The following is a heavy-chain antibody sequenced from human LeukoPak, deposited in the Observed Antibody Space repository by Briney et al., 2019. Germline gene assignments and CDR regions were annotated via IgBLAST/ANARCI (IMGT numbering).Heavy chain of an antibody. Sequence: ASVKVSCKASGYTFTSYDINWVRQATGQGLEWMGWMNPNSGNTGYAQKFQGRVTMTRNTSISTAYMELSSLRSEDTAVYYCARLDYDILTGYSHDAFDIWGQGTMVTVSS. J-gene: IGHJ3*02. CDR2: MNPNSGNT. D-gene: IGHD3-9*01. CDR1: GYTFTSYD. V-gene: IGHV1-8*01. CDR3: ARLDYDILTGYSHDAFDI.